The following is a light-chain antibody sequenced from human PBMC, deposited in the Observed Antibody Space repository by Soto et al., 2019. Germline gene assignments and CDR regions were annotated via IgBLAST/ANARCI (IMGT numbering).Light chain of an antibody. CDR1: SSDVGGYKY. J-gene: IGLJ2*01. CDR3: CSYAGNYTLV. CDR2: DVS. Sequence: QSALTQPRSVSGSPGQSVTISCTGTSSDVGGYKYVSWYQQHPGKAPKLMIYDVSKRPSGVPDRFSGSKSGNTASLTISGLQAEDEADYYCCSYAGNYTLVFGGGTKVTVL. V-gene: IGLV2-11*01.